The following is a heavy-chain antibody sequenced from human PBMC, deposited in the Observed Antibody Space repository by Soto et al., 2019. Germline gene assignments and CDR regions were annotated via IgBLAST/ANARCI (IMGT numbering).Heavy chain of an antibody. CDR3: ARDDIVVVPAAQGAYYYYGMDV. Sequence: QVQLVQSGAEVKKPGSSVKVSCKASGGTFSSYAISWVRQAPGQGLEWMGGIIPIFGTANYAQKLQGRVTITADESTSTAYMELSSLRSEDTAVYYCARDDIVVVPAAQGAYYYYGMDVWGQGTTVTVSS. J-gene: IGHJ6*02. V-gene: IGHV1-69*01. CDR2: IIPIFGTA. CDR1: GGTFSSYA. D-gene: IGHD2-2*01.